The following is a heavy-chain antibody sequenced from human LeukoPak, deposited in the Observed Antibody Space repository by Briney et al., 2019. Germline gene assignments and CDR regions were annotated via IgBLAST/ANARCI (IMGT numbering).Heavy chain of an antibody. D-gene: IGHD2-15*01. Sequence: SVKVSCKASGGTFSSYAISWVRRAPGQGLEWMGGIIPIFCTANYAQKFHGRVTITADESTSTAYMELSSLRYEDTAAYYCARENCSGGSCYFDTLAYFDYWGQGTLVTVSS. CDR1: GGTFSSYA. CDR2: IIPIFCTA. V-gene: IGHV1-69*13. J-gene: IGHJ4*02. CDR3: ARENCSGGSCYFDTLAYFDY.